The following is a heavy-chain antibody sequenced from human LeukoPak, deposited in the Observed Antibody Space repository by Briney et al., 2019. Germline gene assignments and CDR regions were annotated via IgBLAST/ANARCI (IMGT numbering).Heavy chain of an antibody. CDR1: GFTFSSYG. J-gene: IGHJ4*02. Sequence: GGSLRLSCAASGFTFSSYGMHRVRQAPGKGLEWVAFIRYDGSDKFYADSVKGRFTISRDNSKNTLYLQMNSLRPEDTAVYYCARDIVVPAASGRYFDYWGQGTLITVSS. CDR3: ARDIVVPAASGRYFDY. V-gene: IGHV3-30*02. D-gene: IGHD2-2*01. CDR2: IRYDGSDK.